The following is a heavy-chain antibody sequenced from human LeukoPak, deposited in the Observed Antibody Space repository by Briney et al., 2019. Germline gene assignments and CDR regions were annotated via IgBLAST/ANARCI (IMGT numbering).Heavy chain of an antibody. CDR1: GYSFTSYW. Sequence: GESLKISCKGSGYSFTSYWIVWVRQMPGKGLEWMGIIYPGDSDTRYSPSFQGQVTISADKSISTAYLQWSSLKASDTATYYCARPMGDILTGYFFDYWGQGTLVTVSS. V-gene: IGHV5-51*01. J-gene: IGHJ4*02. CDR3: ARPMGDILTGYFFDY. CDR2: IYPGDSDT. D-gene: IGHD3-9*01.